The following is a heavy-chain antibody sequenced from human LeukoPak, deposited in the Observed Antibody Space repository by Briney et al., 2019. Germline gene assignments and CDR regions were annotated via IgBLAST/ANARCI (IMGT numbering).Heavy chain of an antibody. CDR1: GFTCSSYA. V-gene: IGHV3-23*01. CDR2: ISGGGGYT. Sequence: GGSLRLSCAASGFTCSSYAMSWVRQAPGKGLEWVSGISGGGGYTYYVDSVKGRFTISRENAKNSLYLQMNSLRAGDTAVYYCARGPTSYWYFDLWGRGTLVTVSS. D-gene: IGHD2/OR15-2a*01. J-gene: IGHJ2*01. CDR3: ARGPTSYWYFDL.